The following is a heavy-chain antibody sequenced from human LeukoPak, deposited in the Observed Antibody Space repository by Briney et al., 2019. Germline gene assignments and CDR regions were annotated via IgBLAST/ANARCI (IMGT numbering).Heavy chain of an antibody. CDR1: GFTFTSYA. D-gene: IGHD3-22*01. CDR3: AMGFYDNSGYVFDY. CDR2: ISSGGGNT. J-gene: IGHJ4*02. Sequence: GGSLRLSCAASGFTFTSYAMTWVRQAPGKGLEWVSAISSGGGNTYYADSVKGRFTISRDNSKNTLSLQMNSLRAEDTAVYYCAMGFYDNSGYVFDYWGQGTLVTVSS. V-gene: IGHV3-23*01.